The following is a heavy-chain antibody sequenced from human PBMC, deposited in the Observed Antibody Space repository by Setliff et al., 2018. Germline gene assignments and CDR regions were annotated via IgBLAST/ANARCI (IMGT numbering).Heavy chain of an antibody. V-gene: IGHV3-23*01. J-gene: IGHJ4*02. D-gene: IGHD3-9*01. Sequence: GGSLRLSCAASGFTFSSYAMSWVRQAPGKGLEWVSAISGSGGSTYYADSVKGRFTISRDNSKNTLYLQMNSLRAEDTAVYYCARGGSDYDILTGYLFGYWGQGTLVTVSS. CDR3: ARGGSDYDILTGYLFGY. CDR1: GFTFSSYA. CDR2: ISGSGGST.